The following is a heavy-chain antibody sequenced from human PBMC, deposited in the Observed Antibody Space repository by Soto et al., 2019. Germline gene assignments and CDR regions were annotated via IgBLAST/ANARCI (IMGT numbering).Heavy chain of an antibody. CDR1: GGSISSYY. V-gene: IGHV4-59*01. CDR2: IYYSGST. Sequence: SETLSLTCTVSGGSISSYYWSWIRQPPGKGLEWIGYIYYSGSTNYNPSLKSRVTISVDTSKNQFSLKLSSVTAADTAVYYCARGGAKGYYDFWSGYSPTVFDYWGQGTLVTVSS. J-gene: IGHJ4*02. D-gene: IGHD3-3*01. CDR3: ARGGAKGYYDFWSGYSPTVFDY.